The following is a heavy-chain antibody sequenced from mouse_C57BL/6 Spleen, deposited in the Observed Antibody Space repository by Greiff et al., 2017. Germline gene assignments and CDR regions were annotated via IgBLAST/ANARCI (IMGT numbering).Heavy chain of an antibody. J-gene: IGHJ3*01. CDR3: ERRSYGNYVAWFAY. D-gene: IGHD2-1*01. V-gene: IGHV1-9*01. CDR1: GYTFTGYW. CDR2: ILPGSGST. Sequence: QVQLKESGAELMKPGASVKLSCKATGYTFTGYWIELVKQRPGHGLEWIGEILPGSGSTNYNEEFKGKATFTADTSSNTAYMQLSSLTTEASAIYYCERRSYGNYVAWFAYWGQGTLVTVSA.